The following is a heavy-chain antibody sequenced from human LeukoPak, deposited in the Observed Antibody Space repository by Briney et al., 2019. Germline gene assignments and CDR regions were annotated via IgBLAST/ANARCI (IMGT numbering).Heavy chain of an antibody. V-gene: IGHV3-23*01. CDR2: ISGSGGST. J-gene: IGHJ4*02. CDR1: GFTFSSYA. CDR3: AKVFTRYSSGWYYFDY. Sequence: GGSLRLSCAASGFTFSSYAMSWVRQAPGKGLEWVSAISGSGGSTYCADSVKGRFTISRDNSKNTLYLQMNSLRAEDTAVYYCAKVFTRYSSGWYYFDYWGQGTLVTVSS. D-gene: IGHD6-19*01.